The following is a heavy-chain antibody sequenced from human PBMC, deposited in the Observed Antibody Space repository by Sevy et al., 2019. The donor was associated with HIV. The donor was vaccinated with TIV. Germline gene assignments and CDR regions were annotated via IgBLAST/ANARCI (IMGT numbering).Heavy chain of an antibody. CDR1: GYTFTSYD. V-gene: IGHV1-8*01. D-gene: IGHD3-3*01. CDR2: MNPNSGNT. J-gene: IGHJ6*02. Sequence: ASVKVSCKASGYTFTSYDINWVRQATGQGLEWMGWMNPNSGNTGYAQKFQGRVTMTRNTSISTAYMELGSLRSEDTAGYYCARSYYDFWSGYYVYYYYGMDVWGQGTTVTVSS. CDR3: ARSYYDFWSGYYVYYYYGMDV.